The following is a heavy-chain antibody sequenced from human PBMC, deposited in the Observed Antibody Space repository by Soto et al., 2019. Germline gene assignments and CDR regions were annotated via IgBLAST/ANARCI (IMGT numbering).Heavy chain of an antibody. CDR1: GFTFSSYD. D-gene: IGHD6-13*01. V-gene: IGHV3-13*01. J-gene: IGHJ3*02. CDR2: IGTAGDT. Sequence: EVQLVESGGGLVQPGGSLRLSCAASGFTFSSYDMHWVRQATGKGLEWVSAIGTAGDTYYPGSVKGRFTISRENAKNAVYLQMNGLRSGDTAVYYCARGGGYSGGLDAFDIWGQGTMVTVSS. CDR3: ARGGGYSGGLDAFDI.